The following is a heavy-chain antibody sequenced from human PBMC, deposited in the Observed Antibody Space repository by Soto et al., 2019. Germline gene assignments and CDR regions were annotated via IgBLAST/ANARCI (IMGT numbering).Heavy chain of an antibody. D-gene: IGHD6-13*01. J-gene: IGHJ5*02. Sequence: QVQLVQSGAEVKKPGSSVKVSCKASGGTFSSYTISWVRQAPGQGLEWMGRIIPILGIANYAQKFQGRVTITADKSTSTAYRELSSLRSEDTDGYYCAVGAAGTLGDRFDPWGQGTLVTVSS. V-gene: IGHV1-69*02. CDR2: IIPILGIA. CDR3: AVGAAGTLGDRFDP. CDR1: GGTFSSYT.